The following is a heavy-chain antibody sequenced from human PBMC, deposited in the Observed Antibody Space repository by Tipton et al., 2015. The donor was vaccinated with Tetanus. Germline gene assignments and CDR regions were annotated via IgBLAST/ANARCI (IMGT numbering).Heavy chain of an antibody. CDR1: GGSVNSGTYY. CDR3: ARWGDASGSTNLYAFDI. CDR2: THHSGNT. D-gene: IGHD3-10*01. J-gene: IGHJ3*02. Sequence: TLSLTCSVSGGSVNSGTYYWSWIRQVPGKGLEWIGYTHHSGNTKYNPSLSGRVTTSVDTSKNQFSLKISSLTAADTAVYYCARWGDASGSTNLYAFDIWGQGTMVGVSS. V-gene: IGHV4-61*01.